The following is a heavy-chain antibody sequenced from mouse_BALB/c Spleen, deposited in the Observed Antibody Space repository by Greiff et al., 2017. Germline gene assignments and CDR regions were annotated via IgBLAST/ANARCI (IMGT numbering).Heavy chain of an antibody. D-gene: IGHD2-12*01. J-gene: IGHJ3*01. CDR1: GFSLTSYG. CDR2: IWAGGST. V-gene: IGHV2-9*02. CDR3: AREGGYYRDWFAY. Sequence: VQLQQSGPGLVAPSQSLSITCTVSGFSLTSYGVHWVRQPPGKGLEWLGVIWAGGSTNYNSALMSGLSISKDNSKSQVFLKMNSLQTDDTAMYYCAREGGYYRDWFAYWGQGTLVTVSA.